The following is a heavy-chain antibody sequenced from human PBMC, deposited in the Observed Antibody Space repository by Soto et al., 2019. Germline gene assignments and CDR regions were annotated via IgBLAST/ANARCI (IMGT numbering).Heavy chain of an antibody. CDR2: ILPLRDIV. D-gene: IGHD3-9*01. V-gene: IGHV1-69*02. J-gene: IGHJ5*02. CDR1: GGTFRNYV. Sequence: QVQLVQSGAEVKKPGSSVKVSCKTSGGTFRNYVISWVRQAPGQGLEWMGRILPLRDIVNYAQRFQGRVTITADKSTSTAYMELNRLRSEDTAVYYCASRKDVLTGYYGTWGQGTLVTVSS. CDR3: ASRKDVLTGYYGT.